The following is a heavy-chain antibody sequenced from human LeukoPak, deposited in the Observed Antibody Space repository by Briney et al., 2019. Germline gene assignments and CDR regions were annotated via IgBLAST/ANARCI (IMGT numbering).Heavy chain of an antibody. V-gene: IGHV1-18*01. J-gene: IGHJ4*02. CDR2: ISAYNGNT. Sequence: ASVKVSCKASGYTFTSYGISWVRQAPGQGLEWMGWISAYNGNTNYAQKFQGRVTMTRDMSTSTVYMELSSLRSEDTAVYYCARERSAALDYWGQGTLVTVSS. CDR1: GYTFTSYG. CDR3: ARERSAALDY. D-gene: IGHD6-13*01.